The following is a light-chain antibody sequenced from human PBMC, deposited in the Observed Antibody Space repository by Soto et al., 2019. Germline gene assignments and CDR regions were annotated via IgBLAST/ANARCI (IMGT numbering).Light chain of an antibody. CDR1: SGHSSYA. CDR3: QNWGTGTVV. CDR2: LNSDGSH. Sequence: QLVLTQSPSASASLGASVKLTCTLSSGHSSYAIAWHQQQPEKGPRYLMKLNSDGSHSKGDGIPDRFSGSSSGAERYLTISSLQSADEADYYCQNWGTGTVVFGGGTKLTVL. J-gene: IGLJ2*01. V-gene: IGLV4-69*01.